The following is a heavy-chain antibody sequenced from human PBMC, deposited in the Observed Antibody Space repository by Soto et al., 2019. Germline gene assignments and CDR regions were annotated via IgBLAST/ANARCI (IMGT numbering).Heavy chain of an antibody. D-gene: IGHD2-2*01. V-gene: IGHV3-30*18. Sequence: QVQLVESGGGVVQPGRSLRLSCAASGFTFSSYGMHWVRRAPGKGLEWVAVISYDGSNKYYADSVKGRFTISRDNSKNTLYLQMNSLRAEDKAVYYCANIGVVPAAEDYWGQGTLVTVSS. CDR3: ANIGVVPAAEDY. J-gene: IGHJ4*02. CDR1: GFTFSSYG. CDR2: ISYDGSNK.